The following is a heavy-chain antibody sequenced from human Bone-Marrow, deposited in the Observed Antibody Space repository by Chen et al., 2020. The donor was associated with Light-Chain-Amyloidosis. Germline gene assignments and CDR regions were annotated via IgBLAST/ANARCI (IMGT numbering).Heavy chain of an antibody. V-gene: IGHV3-23*04. CDR2: VSGSTVST. CDR1: GFNFSSFG. Sequence: EVQLVESGGGLVQPGGSLRLSCATSGFNFSSFGMSWVRQAPGKGLEWVSTVSGSTVSTYYAGAVKGRFIISRDNSKSTXYLQMNSLRAGDTAVYFCTRKGGYFDFWGQGSLVTVSS. D-gene: IGHD3-10*01. CDR3: TRKGGYFDF. J-gene: IGHJ4*02.